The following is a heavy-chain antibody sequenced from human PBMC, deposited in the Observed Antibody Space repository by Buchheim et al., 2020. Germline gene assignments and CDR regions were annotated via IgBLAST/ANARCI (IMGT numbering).Heavy chain of an antibody. CDR2: ISYDGSNK. J-gene: IGHJ6*02. CDR1: GFTFSSYA. CDR3: ARDLRIAARPRKGEIYYYHYYGMDV. Sequence: QVQLVESGGGVVQPGRSLRLSCAASGFTFSSYAMHWVRQAPGKGLEWVAVISYDGSNKYYADSVKGRFTISRDNSKNTLYLQMNSLRAEDTAVYYCARDLRIAARPRKGEIYYYHYYGMDVWGQGTT. D-gene: IGHD6-6*01. V-gene: IGHV3-30*04.